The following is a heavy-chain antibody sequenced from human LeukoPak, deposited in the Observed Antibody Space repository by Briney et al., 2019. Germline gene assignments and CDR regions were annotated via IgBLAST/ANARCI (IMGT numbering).Heavy chain of an antibody. CDR1: GYTFTSYG. V-gene: IGHV1-18*01. CDR2: ISAYNGNT. J-gene: IGHJ6*02. Sequence: GASVKVSCKASGYTFTSYGISWVRQAPGQGLEWMGWISAYNGNTNYAQKLQGRVTMTTDTSTSTAYMELRSLGSDDTAVYYCARDHDYGDYYYYGMDVWGQGTTVTVSS. D-gene: IGHD4-17*01. CDR3: ARDHDYGDYYYYGMDV.